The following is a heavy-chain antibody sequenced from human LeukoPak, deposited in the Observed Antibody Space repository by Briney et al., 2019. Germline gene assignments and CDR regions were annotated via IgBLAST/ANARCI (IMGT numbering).Heavy chain of an antibody. V-gene: IGHV4-34*01. CDR1: GGSFSGYY. J-gene: IGHJ5*02. D-gene: IGHD3-22*01. CDR3: ARAGYYYDSSGYSPSYNWFDP. CDR2: INHSGST. Sequence: SETLSLTCAVYGGSFSGYYWSWIRQPPGKGLEWIGEINHSGSTNYNPSLKSRVTISVDTSKNQFSLKLSSVTAADTAVYYCARAGYYYDSSGYSPSYNWFDPWGQGTLVTVSS.